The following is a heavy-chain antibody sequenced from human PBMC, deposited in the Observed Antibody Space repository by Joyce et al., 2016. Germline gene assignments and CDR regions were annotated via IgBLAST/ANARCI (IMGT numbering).Heavy chain of an antibody. CDR3: ARAISVEERA. V-gene: IGHV3-66*02. Sequence: EVQLVESGGGLVQPGDSLRLSCAASGFSVSSKGMHWVRQGPGKGMEWVSNRNSGGNTYYGDSVKGRFTISRDNSKNTLYLQMNSLRAEDTAVYYCARAISVEERAWGQGTLVTVSS. J-gene: IGHJ5*02. D-gene: IGHD2-21*01. CDR1: GFSVSSKG. CDR2: RNSGGNT.